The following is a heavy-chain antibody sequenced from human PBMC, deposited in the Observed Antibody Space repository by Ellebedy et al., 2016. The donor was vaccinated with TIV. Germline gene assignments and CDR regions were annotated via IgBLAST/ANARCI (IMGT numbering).Heavy chain of an antibody. V-gene: IGHV6-1*01. Sequence: SQTLSLTCAISGDTVSAITAAWDWFRQSPSRGLEWLGRTYYRSKWNNDYSESVKSRISIKSDTSKNHFSLQLTSVSPEDTAMYYCARGNYYGTGRPRALEIWGQGTMVTVSS. CDR1: GDTVSAITAA. CDR3: ARGNYYGTGRPRALEI. CDR2: TYYRSKWNN. D-gene: IGHD3-10*01. J-gene: IGHJ3*02.